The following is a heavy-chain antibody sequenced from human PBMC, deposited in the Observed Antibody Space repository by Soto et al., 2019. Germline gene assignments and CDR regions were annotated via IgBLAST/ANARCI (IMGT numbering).Heavy chain of an antibody. Sequence: ASVKVSCKASGYTFTGYYMHWVRQAPGQGLEWMGWINPNSGGTNYAQKFQGWVTMTRDTSISTAYMELSRLRSDDTAVYYCARDRFVSGSSWYGGIYYYYGMDVWGQGTTVTVSS. CDR3: ARDRFVSGSSWYGGIYYYYGMDV. CDR1: GYTFTGYY. J-gene: IGHJ6*02. V-gene: IGHV1-2*04. D-gene: IGHD6-13*01. CDR2: INPNSGGT.